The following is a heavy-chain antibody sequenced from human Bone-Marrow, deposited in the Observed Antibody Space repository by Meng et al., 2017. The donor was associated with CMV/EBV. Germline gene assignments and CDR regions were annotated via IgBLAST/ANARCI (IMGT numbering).Heavy chain of an antibody. CDR2: ISYDGSNK. Sequence: GGPLRLSCAASGFTFSSYAMHWVRQAPGKGLEWVAVISYDGSNKYYADSVKGRFTTSRDNSKNTLYLQMNSLRAEDTAVYYCARAVRQPGDYYYGMDVWGQGTTVTVSS. CDR3: ARAVRQPGDYYYGMDV. J-gene: IGHJ6*02. D-gene: IGHD7-27*01. CDR1: GFTFSSYA. V-gene: IGHV3-30-3*01.